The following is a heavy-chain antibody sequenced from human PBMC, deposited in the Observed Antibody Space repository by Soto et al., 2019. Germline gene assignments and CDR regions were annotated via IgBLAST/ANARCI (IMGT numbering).Heavy chain of an antibody. D-gene: IGHD1-26*01. V-gene: IGHV3-30*18. Sequence: GGSLRLSCAASGFTFSSYGMHWVRQAPGKGLEWVAVISYDGSNKYYADSVKGRFTISRDNSKNSLYLQMNSLRAEDTAVYYCAKDREVGALDCWGQGTLVTVSS. CDR2: ISYDGSNK. CDR1: GFTFSSYG. CDR3: AKDREVGALDC. J-gene: IGHJ4*02.